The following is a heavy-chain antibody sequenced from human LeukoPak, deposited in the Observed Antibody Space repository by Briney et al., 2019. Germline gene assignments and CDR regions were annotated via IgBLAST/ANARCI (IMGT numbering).Heavy chain of an antibody. Sequence: QPGGSLRLSCAASGFTFSSCWMSWVRQAPGKGLEWVANIKQDGSEKYYVDSVKGRFTISRDNAKNTLFLQMNSLRAEDTAVFYCARDYDVLTGPDYWGQGTLVTVSS. D-gene: IGHD3-9*01. CDR3: ARDYDVLTGPDY. J-gene: IGHJ4*02. CDR2: IKQDGSEK. V-gene: IGHV3-7*01. CDR1: GFTFSSCW.